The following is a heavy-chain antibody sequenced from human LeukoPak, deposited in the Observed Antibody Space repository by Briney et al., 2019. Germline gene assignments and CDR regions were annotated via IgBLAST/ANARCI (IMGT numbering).Heavy chain of an antibody. Sequence: SETLSLTCTVSGDSISSGDYYWSWIRQPAGKGLEWIGRISSSGSTNYDPSLKSRVTISVDTSKNQFSLKLSSVTAADTAVYYCARESSYYAMIVGSYYYYMDVWGKGTTVTISS. CDR2: ISSSGST. CDR1: GDSISSGDYY. CDR3: ARESSYYAMIVGSYYYYMDV. J-gene: IGHJ6*03. V-gene: IGHV4-61*02. D-gene: IGHD3-22*01.